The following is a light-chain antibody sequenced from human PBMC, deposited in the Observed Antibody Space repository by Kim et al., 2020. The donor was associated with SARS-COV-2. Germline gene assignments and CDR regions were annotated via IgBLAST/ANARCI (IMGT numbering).Light chain of an antibody. J-gene: IGLJ3*02. Sequence: QLVLTQSPSASASLGASVKLTCILSRDHSKYAIAWHQQQPEKGPRFLMKVNSDGSHIKGDGIPGRFSGSSSGAERYLTISSLQSEDEADYYCQTWGPGIRVFGGGTQLTVL. CDR2: VNSDGSH. V-gene: IGLV4-69*01. CDR3: QTWGPGIRV. CDR1: RDHSKYA.